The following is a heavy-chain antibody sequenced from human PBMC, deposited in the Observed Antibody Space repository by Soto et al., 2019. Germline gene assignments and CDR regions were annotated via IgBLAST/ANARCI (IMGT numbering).Heavy chain of an antibody. V-gene: IGHV3-64*02. CDR2: ISRSGDGT. CDR3: ARARCSSGQCYYFDY. J-gene: IGHJ4*02. CDR1: GFTFSSYN. D-gene: IGHD2-15*01. Sequence: GGSLRLSCAAPGFTFSSYNIHWIRQAPGKGLEFVSAISRSGDGTYYADSVKGRFTITRDNSKNTVWLQMGSLRAEDMAVYYCARARCSSGQCYYFDYWGRGALVTVSS.